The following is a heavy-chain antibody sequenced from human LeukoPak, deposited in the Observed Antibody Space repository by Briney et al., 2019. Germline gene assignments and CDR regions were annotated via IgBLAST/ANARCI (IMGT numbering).Heavy chain of an antibody. J-gene: IGHJ4*02. CDR3: ARTYGSGSYSGFAF. Sequence: SETLSLTCTVSGGSISSSSYYWGWIRQPPGKGLEWIGSIYYSGSTYYNPSLKSRVTVSVDTSKNQFSLKLSSVTAADTAVYYCARTYGSGSYSGFAFWGQGTLVTVSS. V-gene: IGHV4-39*07. D-gene: IGHD3-10*01. CDR1: GGSISSSSYY. CDR2: IYYSGST.